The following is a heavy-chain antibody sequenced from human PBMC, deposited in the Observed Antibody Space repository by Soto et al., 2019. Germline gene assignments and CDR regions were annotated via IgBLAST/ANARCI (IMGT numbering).Heavy chain of an antibody. CDR3: ARDGVGPFDY. D-gene: IGHD3-3*01. CDR2: TSYSGNT. V-gene: IGHV4-59*02. CDR1: GGSVSTYY. J-gene: IGHJ4*02. Sequence: SETLSLPCTISGGSVSTYYWSWIRQPPGKELEWIGLTSYSGNTNYNPSLKSRVAIAVDTSKNQFSLTLSSVTAADTSVYYCARDGVGPFDYWGQGTLVTVSS.